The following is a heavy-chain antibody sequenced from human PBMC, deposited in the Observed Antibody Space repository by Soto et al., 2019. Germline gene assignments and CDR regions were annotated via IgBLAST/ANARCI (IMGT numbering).Heavy chain of an antibody. CDR3: ARSSPTFTIFEDAFDI. J-gene: IGHJ3*02. CDR1: GFTFSSYE. D-gene: IGHD3-3*01. CDR2: ISSSGSTI. V-gene: IGHV3-48*03. Sequence: GGSLRLSCAASGFTFSSYEMNWVRQAPGKGLEWVSYISSSGSTIYYADSVKGRFTISRDNAKNSLYLQMNSLRAEDTAVYYCARSSPTFTIFEDAFDIWGQGTMVTVSS.